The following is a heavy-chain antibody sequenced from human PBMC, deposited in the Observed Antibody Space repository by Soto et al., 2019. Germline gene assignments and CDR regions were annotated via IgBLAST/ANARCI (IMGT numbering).Heavy chain of an antibody. V-gene: IGHV4-30-4*01. CDR3: ARVTYYFDTSGEHRDS. CDR2: IYYRGNT. Sequence: QVQLQESGPGLVKPSQTLSLTCTVSGGSVSSGDYYWSWIRQPPGKGLEWIAYIYYRGNTYYNPSLKSRVTMSVDTSKNQFSLKLTSVTAADTAVYYCARVTYYFDTSGEHRDSWGQGTLVTVSS. J-gene: IGHJ4*02. D-gene: IGHD3-22*01. CDR1: GGSVSSGDYY.